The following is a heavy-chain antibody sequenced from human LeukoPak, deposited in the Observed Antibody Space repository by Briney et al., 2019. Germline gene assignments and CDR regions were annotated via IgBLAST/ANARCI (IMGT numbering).Heavy chain of an antibody. CDR2: IYYSGST. J-gene: IGHJ4*02. CDR1: GGSISSSSYY. Sequence: SETLSLTCTVSGGSISSSSYYWGWIRQPPGKGLEWIGSIYYSGSTYYNPSLKSRVTISVDTSKSQFSLKLSSVTAADTAVYYCARVRFGELFSFDYWGQGTLVTVSS. V-gene: IGHV4-39*07. CDR3: ARVRFGELFSFDY. D-gene: IGHD3-10*01.